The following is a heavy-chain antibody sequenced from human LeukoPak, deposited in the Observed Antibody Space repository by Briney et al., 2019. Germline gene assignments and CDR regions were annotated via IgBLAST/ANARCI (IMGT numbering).Heavy chain of an antibody. J-gene: IGHJ6*02. D-gene: IGHD6-13*01. CDR1: GYTFTSYY. Sequence: EASVKVSCKASGYTFTSYYMHWVRRAPGQGLEWMGIIDPSGGGTTYAQNFQGRVTMTRDTSTCTVYMELSSLRSEDTAVYYCATWGSSSSPLPRMDVWGQGTTVTVSS. CDR2: IDPSGGGT. CDR3: ATWGSSSSPLPRMDV. V-gene: IGHV1-46*01.